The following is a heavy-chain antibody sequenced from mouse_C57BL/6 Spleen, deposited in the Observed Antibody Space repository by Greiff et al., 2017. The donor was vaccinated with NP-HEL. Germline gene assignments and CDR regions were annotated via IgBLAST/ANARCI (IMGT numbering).Heavy chain of an antibody. D-gene: IGHD1-1*01. CDR3: MREDYVTGFAY. V-gene: IGHV10-3*01. J-gene: IGHJ3*01. CDR2: IRRKSSNYAT. CDR1: GFTFTTYA. Sequence: EVQLVESGGGLVQPKGSLTLSCAASGFTFTTYAMHWVRQAPGKGLEWVARIRRKSSNYATYYADSVKDRVTISRDDSQSMLYLEMHNLKTEDTAVYYCMREDYVTGFAYWGQGTLVTVSA.